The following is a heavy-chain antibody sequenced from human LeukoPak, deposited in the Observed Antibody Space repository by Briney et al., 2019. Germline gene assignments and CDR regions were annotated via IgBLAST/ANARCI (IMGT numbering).Heavy chain of an antibody. CDR2: IYYSGST. Sequence: KTSETLSLTCTVSGGSISGYYWSWIRQSPGRGLEWIGYIYYSGSTNYNPSLKSRVTMSVDTSQNQSQSQFSLKLSSVTAADTAVYYCARTSSGYLIDYWGQGTLVTVSS. CDR3: ARTSSGYLIDY. V-gene: IGHV4-59*01. CDR1: GGSISGYY. D-gene: IGHD3-22*01. J-gene: IGHJ4*02.